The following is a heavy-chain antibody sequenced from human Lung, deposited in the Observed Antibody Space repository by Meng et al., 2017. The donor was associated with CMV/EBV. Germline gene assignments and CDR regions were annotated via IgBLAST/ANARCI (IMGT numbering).Heavy chain of an antibody. CDR3: ASLKDIVVIPAAKGSKYYYYGMAV. J-gene: IGHJ6*02. D-gene: IGHD2-2*01. CDR1: GFTFSSYE. V-gene: IGHV3-48*03. CDR2: ISSSGSTI. Sequence: GGSXRLXCAASGFTFSSYEMNWVRQAPGKGLEWVSYISSSGSTIYYADSVKGRFTISRDNAKNSLYLQMNSLRAEDTAVYYCASLKDIVVIPAAKGSKYYYYGMAVWXQGTXVNGAS.